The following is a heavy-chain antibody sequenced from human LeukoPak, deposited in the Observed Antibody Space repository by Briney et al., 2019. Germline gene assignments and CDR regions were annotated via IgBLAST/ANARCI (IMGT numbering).Heavy chain of an antibody. CDR1: GGSISSYY. V-gene: IGHV4-59*12. CDR2: IYYSGST. Sequence: PSETLSLTCTVSGGSISSYYWSWIRQPPGKGLEWIGYIYYSGSTNYNPSLKSRVTISVDTSKNQFSLRLSSVTAADTAVYYCARGGRRITMVRGVISPNWFDPWGQGTLVTVSS. J-gene: IGHJ5*02. D-gene: IGHD3-10*01. CDR3: ARGGRRITMVRGVISPNWFDP.